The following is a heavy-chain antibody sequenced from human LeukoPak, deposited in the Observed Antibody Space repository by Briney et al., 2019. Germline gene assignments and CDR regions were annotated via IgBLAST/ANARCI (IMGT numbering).Heavy chain of an antibody. J-gene: IGHJ4*02. CDR3: AGGSRGNIAAAGHFDY. CDR1: GFIFSIYS. CDR2: ISSSSIYI. V-gene: IGHV3-21*01. Sequence: GGSLRLSCAASGFIFSIYSMNWVRQAPGKGLEWVSSISSSSIYIYYADSVKGRFTISRDNAKNSLYLQMNSLRAEDTAVYYFAGGSRGNIAAAGHFDYWGQGTLVTVSS. D-gene: IGHD6-25*01.